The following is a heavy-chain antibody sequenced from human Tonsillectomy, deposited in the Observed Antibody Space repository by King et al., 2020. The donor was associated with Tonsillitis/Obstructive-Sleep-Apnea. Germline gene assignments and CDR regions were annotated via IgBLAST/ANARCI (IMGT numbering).Heavy chain of an antibody. Sequence: VQLVESGGGLVQPGRSLRLSCAASGFTFNDSAMHWVRQAPGKGLEWVSGISWNSGSIGYADSVKGRFTISRDNAKNSLYLQMNSLRAEDTALYYCAKDTIPFYYYYYLDVWGKGTTVTVSS. J-gene: IGHJ6*03. V-gene: IGHV3-9*01. CDR2: ISWNSGSI. CDR3: AKDTIPFYYYYYLDV. CDR1: GFTFNDSA.